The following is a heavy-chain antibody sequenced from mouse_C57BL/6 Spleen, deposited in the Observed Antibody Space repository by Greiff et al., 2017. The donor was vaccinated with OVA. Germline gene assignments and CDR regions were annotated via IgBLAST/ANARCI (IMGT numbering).Heavy chain of an antibody. V-gene: IGHV5-17*01. CDR3: ARGPTVSYAMDY. CDR1: GFTFSDYG. CDR2: ISSGSSTI. Sequence: EVKLMESGGGLVKPGGSLKLSCAASGFTFSDYGMHWVRQAPETGLEWVAYISSGSSTIYYADTVKGRFTISRDNAKNTLFLQMTSLRSEDTAMYYCARGPTVSYAMDYWGQGTSVTVSS. J-gene: IGHJ4*01. D-gene: IGHD1-1*01.